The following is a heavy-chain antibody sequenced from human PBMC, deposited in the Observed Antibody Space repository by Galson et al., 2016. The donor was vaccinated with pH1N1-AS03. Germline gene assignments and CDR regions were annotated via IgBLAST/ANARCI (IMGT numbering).Heavy chain of an antibody. CDR1: GGTFSSFA. J-gene: IGHJ4*02. D-gene: IGHD3-22*01. CDR3: ARDRYADSSGFYYESYV. CDR2: IIPILGVQ. Sequence: SVKVSCKASGGTFSSFAVSWVRQAPGQGLEWIGGIIPILGVQNSAQKFQGRVTISADKSTDTAYMELSSLISEDTAVYYCARDRYADSSGFYYESYVWGQGTLVTVSS. V-gene: IGHV1-69*10.